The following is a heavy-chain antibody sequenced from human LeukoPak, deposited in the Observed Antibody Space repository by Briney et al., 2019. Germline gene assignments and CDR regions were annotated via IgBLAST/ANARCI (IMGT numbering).Heavy chain of an antibody. CDR3: ARKDGDEVNTLDY. J-gene: IGHJ4*02. CDR1: GYTFIDYA. D-gene: IGHD7-27*01. CDR2: FNTDTGNP. V-gene: IGHV7-4-1*02. Sequence: GASVKVSCKASGYTFIDYAINWVRQAPGQGLEWMGWFNTDTGNPTYGQGFTGRFVFSLDTSVSTAYLQINSLKAEDTAVYYCARKDGDEVNTLDYWGQGTLVTVSS.